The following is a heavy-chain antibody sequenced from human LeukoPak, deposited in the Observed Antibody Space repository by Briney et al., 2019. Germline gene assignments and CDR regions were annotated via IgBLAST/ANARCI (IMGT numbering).Heavy chain of an antibody. J-gene: IGHJ4*02. CDR1: GFTFSSYW. CDR3: AKAPRWFSSSSGDY. Sequence: GGSLRLSCAASGFTFSSYWMNWVRQAPGKGLEWVSAISGSGGSTYYADSVKGRFTISRDNSKNTLYLQMNSLRAEDTAVYYCAKAPRWFSSSSGDYWGQGTLVTVSS. V-gene: IGHV3-23*01. D-gene: IGHD6-6*01. CDR2: ISGSGGST.